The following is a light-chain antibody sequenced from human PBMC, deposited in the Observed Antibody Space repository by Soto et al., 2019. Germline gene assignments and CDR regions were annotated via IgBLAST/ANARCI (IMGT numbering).Light chain of an antibody. CDR2: AAS. V-gene: IGKV1D-12*01. Sequence: DIQMTESPSSVSASVGDRVTITCRASRGTGTWVAWYQQKLGKAPKLLISAASSLQSGVPSRFSGSASGTDFILTINSLQPEDFATYYCQQANSFPLNFGGGTKVEIK. CDR3: QQANSFPLN. CDR1: RGTGTW. J-gene: IGKJ4*01.